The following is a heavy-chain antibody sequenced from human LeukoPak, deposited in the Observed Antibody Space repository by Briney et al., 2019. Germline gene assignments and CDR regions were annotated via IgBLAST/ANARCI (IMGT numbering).Heavy chain of an antibody. D-gene: IGHD6-25*01. Sequence: SETLSLTCTVSGGSISSGDYYWSWIRQPPGKGLEWIGYIYYSGSTYYNPSLKSRVTMSVDTSRNQFSLKLSSVTAADTAVYYCAREASASRTNYYGMDVWGQGTTVTVSS. J-gene: IGHJ6*02. CDR3: AREASASRTNYYGMDV. V-gene: IGHV4-30-4*01. CDR2: IYYSGST. CDR1: GGSISSGDYY.